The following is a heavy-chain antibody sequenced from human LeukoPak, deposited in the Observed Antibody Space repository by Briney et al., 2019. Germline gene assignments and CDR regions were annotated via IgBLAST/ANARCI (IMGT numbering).Heavy chain of an antibody. CDR1: GFTFSTYT. CDR2: IGNNGGGI. D-gene: IGHD7-27*01. CDR3: AIDPNRGTHS. Sequence: PGGSLRLSCAASGFTFSTYTMYWVRHPPGKRLEWVSIIGNNGGGIHYADSVKGRFTISRDNFENALYLQMNSLRVEDTAVYYCAIDPNRGTHSWGQGVLVTVSS. V-gene: IGHV3-23*01. J-gene: IGHJ4*02.